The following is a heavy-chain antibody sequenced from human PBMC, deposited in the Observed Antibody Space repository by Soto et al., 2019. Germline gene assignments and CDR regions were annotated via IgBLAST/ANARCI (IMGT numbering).Heavy chain of an antibody. Sequence: PSETLSLTCDVSGASINSRNWWSWVRQPPGRGLEWIGEIYPSGTTNYNPSLKSRVTISIDTSRNQFSLKLDSVTAADTALYYCAKQTIFYTWDVWGQGTTVTVSS. J-gene: IGHJ6*02. D-gene: IGHD2-2*02. CDR2: IYPSGTT. CDR3: AKQTIFYTWDV. V-gene: IGHV4-4*02. CDR1: GASINSRNW.